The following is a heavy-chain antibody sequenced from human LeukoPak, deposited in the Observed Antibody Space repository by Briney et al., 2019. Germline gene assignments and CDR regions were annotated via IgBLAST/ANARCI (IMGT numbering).Heavy chain of an antibody. CDR3: ARDDYGGKLDI. Sequence: GSLRLSCAASGFTFSNYDMHWVRQAPGKGLEWVAVIWYDGSNKYYADSVKGRFTISRDNSKNTLYLQMNSLRAEDTAVYYCARDDYGGKLDIWGQGTVVTVSS. CDR2: IWYDGSNK. D-gene: IGHD4-23*01. J-gene: IGHJ3*02. CDR1: GFTFSNYD. V-gene: IGHV3-33*01.